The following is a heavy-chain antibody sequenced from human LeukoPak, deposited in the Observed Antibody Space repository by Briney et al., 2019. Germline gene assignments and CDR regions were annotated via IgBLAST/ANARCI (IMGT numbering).Heavy chain of an antibody. Sequence: ASVKVSCKASGYTVTGYYMHGVRQAPGQGLEWMGRINPNSGGTKYAQKFQGRVTMTRDTSIRTAYMELRSLRSDDTAVYYCARDEDNGGWLAPYYYYYYMDVWGKGTTVTVSS. CDR3: ARDEDNGGWLAPYYYYYYMDV. CDR1: GYTVTGYY. V-gene: IGHV1-2*06. D-gene: IGHD6-19*01. CDR2: INPNSGGT. J-gene: IGHJ6*03.